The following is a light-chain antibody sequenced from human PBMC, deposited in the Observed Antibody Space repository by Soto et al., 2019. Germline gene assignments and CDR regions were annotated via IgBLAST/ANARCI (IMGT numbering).Light chain of an antibody. CDR2: QDS. V-gene: IGLV3-1*01. CDR1: KLGDKY. Sequence: SYELTQPPSVSVSPGQTTSITCSEDKLGDKYACWYQQKPAQSPVLVIYQDSKRPSGIPERFSGSNSGNTATLTISGTQAMDEADYYCQAWDSSTVVFGGGTKLTVL. J-gene: IGLJ2*01. CDR3: QAWDSSTVV.